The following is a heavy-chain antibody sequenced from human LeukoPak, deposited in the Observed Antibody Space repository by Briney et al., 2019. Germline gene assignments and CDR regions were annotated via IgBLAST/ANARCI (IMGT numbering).Heavy chain of an antibody. Sequence: PGGSLRLSCAASGFIFSNHWMTWVRQAPGKGLEWVANINERGSETYYADYVKGRFTISRDNTKKSLFLQLNSLSVEDTAMYYCAKDYSFSNFNWGQGTLDTVSS. CDR3: AKDYSFSNFN. D-gene: IGHD2-15*01. CDR2: INERGSET. J-gene: IGHJ4*02. CDR1: GFIFSNHW. V-gene: IGHV3-7*01.